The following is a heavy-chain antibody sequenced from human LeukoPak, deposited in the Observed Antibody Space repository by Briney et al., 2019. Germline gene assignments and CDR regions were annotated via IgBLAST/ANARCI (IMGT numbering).Heavy chain of an antibody. Sequence: PSQTLSLTCTVSGGSISSGSYYWSWIRQPAGKGLEWIGRIYTSGSTNYNPSLKSRVTISVDTSKNQFSLKLSSVTAADTAVYYCAREGFSVYDFWSGSFDYWGQGTLVTVSS. V-gene: IGHV4-61*02. J-gene: IGHJ4*02. D-gene: IGHD3-3*01. CDR3: AREGFSVYDFWSGSFDY. CDR2: IYTSGST. CDR1: GGSISSGSYY.